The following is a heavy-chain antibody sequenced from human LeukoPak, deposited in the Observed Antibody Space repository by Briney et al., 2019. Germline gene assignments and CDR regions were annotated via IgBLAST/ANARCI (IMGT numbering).Heavy chain of an antibody. CDR2: IRYDGSNK. CDR1: GFTFSSYG. D-gene: IGHD6-6*01. CDR3: AKVRAARPESDY. V-gene: IGHV3-30*02. J-gene: IGHJ4*02. Sequence: GGSLRLSCAASGFTFSSYGMHWVRQAPGKGLERVAFIRYDGSNKYYADSVKGRFTISRDNSKNTLYLQMNSLRAEDTAVYYCAKVRAARPESDYWGQGTLVTVSS.